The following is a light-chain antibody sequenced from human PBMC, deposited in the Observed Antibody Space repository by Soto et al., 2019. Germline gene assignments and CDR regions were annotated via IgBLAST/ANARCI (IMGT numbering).Light chain of an antibody. Sequence: QSALTQPASVSASPGQSISISCTGTSNDVGAFDYVSWYQQHPGKAPKLIIFEVFNRPSGVSTRFSGSKSGSTASLTISGLQAEDEADYFYSSYTTNNAHVFGGGTKVTVL. V-gene: IGLV2-14*01. CDR1: SNDVGAFDY. CDR2: EVF. J-gene: IGLJ2*01. CDR3: SSYTTNNAHV.